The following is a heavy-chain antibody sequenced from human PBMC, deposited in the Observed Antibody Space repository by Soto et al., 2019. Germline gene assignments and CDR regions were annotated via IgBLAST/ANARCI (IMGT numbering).Heavy chain of an antibody. D-gene: IGHD3-3*01. V-gene: IGHV4-59*01. J-gene: IGHJ6*02. Sequence: QVQLQESGPGLVKPSETLSLTCTVSGGSISSYYWSWIRQPPGKGLEWIGYIYYSGSTNYNPSLKSRVTISVDTSKNQFSLKLSPVTAADTAVYYCARGPYGITTLHYGMDVWGQGTTVTVSS. CDR1: GGSISSYY. CDR3: ARGPYGITTLHYGMDV. CDR2: IYYSGST.